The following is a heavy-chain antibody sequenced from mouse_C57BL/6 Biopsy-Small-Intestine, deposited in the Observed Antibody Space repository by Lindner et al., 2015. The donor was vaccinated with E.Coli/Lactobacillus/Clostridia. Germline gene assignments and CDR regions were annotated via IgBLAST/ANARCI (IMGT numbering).Heavy chain of an antibody. CDR2: INPKSGAT. Sequence: SVKVSCKASGYTFTVYYLHWLRQAPGQGLEWMGWINPKSGATKYEQKFQGWATMTSDTPSSTVYMELNRLRSDDTAVYFCARESKGAVNGETLDYWGQGTLVTVSS. CDR1: GYTFTVYY. D-gene: IGHD3-3*01. V-gene: IGHV1-84*02. J-gene: IGHJ4*01. CDR3: ARESKGAVNGETLDY.